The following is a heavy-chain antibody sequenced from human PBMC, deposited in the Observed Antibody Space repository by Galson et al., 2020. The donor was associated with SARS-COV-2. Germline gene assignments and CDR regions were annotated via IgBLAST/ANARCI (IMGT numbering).Heavy chain of an antibody. CDR1: GYTLTELS. CDR3: ATDHLIINAFDI. J-gene: IGHJ3*02. V-gene: IGHV1-24*01. Sequence: ASVKVSCMVSGYTLTELSMHWVRQAPGKGLEWMGGFDPEDGETIYAQKFQGRVTMTEDTSTDTAYMELSSLRSEDTAVYYCATDHLIINAFDIWGQGTMVTVSS. D-gene: IGHD3-10*01. CDR2: FDPEDGET.